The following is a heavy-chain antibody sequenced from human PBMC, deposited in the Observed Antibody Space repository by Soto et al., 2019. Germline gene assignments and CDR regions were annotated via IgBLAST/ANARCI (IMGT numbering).Heavy chain of an antibody. D-gene: IGHD6-19*01. CDR2: ISYDGSNK. CDR1: GFTFSSYV. Sequence: GGSLRLSCAASGFTFSSYVMHWVRQAPGKGPEWVAVISYDGSNKYYADYVKGRFTISRDNSEHTLYLQMNNLEADDTAIYYCVKDTQWLETYFDSWGPGTLVTVSS. V-gene: IGHV3-30-3*01. J-gene: IGHJ4*02. CDR3: VKDTQWLETYFDS.